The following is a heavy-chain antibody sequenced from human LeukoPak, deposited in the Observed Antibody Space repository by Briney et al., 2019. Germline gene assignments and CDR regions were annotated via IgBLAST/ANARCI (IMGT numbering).Heavy chain of an antibody. D-gene: IGHD2-2*01. CDR1: GFTFSSYS. V-gene: IGHV3-21*01. CDR2: ISSSSSYI. CDR3: ARAIVVVPAAMKGGDAFDI. Sequence: GGSLRLSCAASGFTFSSYSMNWVRQAPGKGLEWVSSISSSSSYIYYADSVKGRFTISRDNAKNSLYLQMNSLRAEDTAVYYCARAIVVVPAAMKGGDAFDIWGQGTMVTVSS. J-gene: IGHJ3*02.